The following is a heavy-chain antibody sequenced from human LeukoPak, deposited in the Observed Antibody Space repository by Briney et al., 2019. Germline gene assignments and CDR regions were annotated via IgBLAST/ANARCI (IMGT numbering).Heavy chain of an antibody. Sequence: GGSLRLSCAASGFTFNTYTMYWVRQAPGKGLEWVAVISYDGSNKYYADSVKGRFTISRDNSKNTLYLQMNSLRAEDTAVYYCAREPRITMIVVVIGDAFDIWGQGTMVTVSS. V-gene: IGHV3-30*19. CDR1: GFTFNTYT. J-gene: IGHJ3*02. CDR3: AREPRITMIVVVIGDAFDI. D-gene: IGHD3-22*01. CDR2: ISYDGSNK.